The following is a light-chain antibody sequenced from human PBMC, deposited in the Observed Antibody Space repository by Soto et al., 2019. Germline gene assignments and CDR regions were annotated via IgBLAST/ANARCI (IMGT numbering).Light chain of an antibody. J-gene: IGLJ2*01. CDR3: ATWDDSLNGL. CDR2: SNG. V-gene: IGLV1-44*01. Sequence: QSVLTQPPSASGTPGQTVTISCSGSRSNIGSNTVSWYQQLPGTAPKLLIFSNGQRPSGVPDRFSGSKSGTSASLAISGLQSEDEADYYCATWDDSLNGLFSGGTKLTVL. CDR1: RSNIGSNT.